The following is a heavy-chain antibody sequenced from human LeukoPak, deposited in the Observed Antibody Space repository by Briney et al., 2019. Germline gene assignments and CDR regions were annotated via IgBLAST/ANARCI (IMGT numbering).Heavy chain of an antibody. CDR1: GFTFSSYG. D-gene: IGHD6-6*01. CDR2: IRYDGSNK. Sequence: GGSLRLSCAASGFTFSSYGMHWVRQAPGKGLEWVAFIRYDGSNKYYADSVKGRFAISRDNSKNTLYLQMNSLRAEDTAVYFCARSRQFVPSHYFYYYFDVWGKGTTVTVSS. V-gene: IGHV3-30*02. CDR3: ARSRQFVPSHYFYYYFDV. J-gene: IGHJ6*03.